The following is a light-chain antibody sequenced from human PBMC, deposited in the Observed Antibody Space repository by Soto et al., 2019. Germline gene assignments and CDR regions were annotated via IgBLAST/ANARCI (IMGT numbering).Light chain of an antibody. J-gene: IGKJ5*01. CDR2: GTS. Sequence: ERAPLSCRASQSLTSRYLAWYRQKPGQAPRLLIYGTSSRATGITDRFSGSGSGTDFTLPISSLQAEDFATYYCQQAHSFPVTFGQGTRLEIK. CDR3: QQAHSFPVT. V-gene: IGKV3D-7*01. CDR1: QSLTSRY.